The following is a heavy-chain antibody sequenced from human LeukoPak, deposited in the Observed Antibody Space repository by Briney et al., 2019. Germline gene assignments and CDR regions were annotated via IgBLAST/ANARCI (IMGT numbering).Heavy chain of an antibody. D-gene: IGHD6-13*01. CDR1: GGSISSGSYY. CDR3: ARRGPLNSSWLDNWFDS. Sequence: SQTLSLTCTVSGGSISSGSYYWSWIRQPAGKGLEWIGRIYTSGSTNYNPSLKSRVTISVDTSKNQFSLKLSSVTAADTAVYYCARRGPLNSSWLDNWFDSWGQGTLVTVSS. J-gene: IGHJ5*01. CDR2: IYTSGST. V-gene: IGHV4-61*02.